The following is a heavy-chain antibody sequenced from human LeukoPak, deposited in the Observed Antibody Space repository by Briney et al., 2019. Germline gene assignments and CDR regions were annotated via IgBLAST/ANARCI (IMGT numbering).Heavy chain of an antibody. CDR1: AFTFSDYY. CDR2: ISNTGSLI. Sequence: KSGGSLRLSCAASAFTFSDYYMSWFRQAPGKGLEWVSYISNTGSLIYYADSLKGRFTISRDNAKSSLHLQLNSLRAEDTAVYYCARDGYKARGVDYWGQGTLVTVSS. J-gene: IGHJ4*02. D-gene: IGHD5-24*01. CDR3: ARDGYKARGVDY. V-gene: IGHV3-11*04.